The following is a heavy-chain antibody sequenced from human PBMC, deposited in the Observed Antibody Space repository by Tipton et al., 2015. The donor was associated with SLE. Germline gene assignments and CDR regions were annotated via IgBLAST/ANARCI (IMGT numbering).Heavy chain of an antibody. V-gene: IGHV4-34*01. CDR3: ARGGGFDP. CDR2: INHSGST. Sequence: TLSLTCAVYGGSFSGHYWSWIRQPPGKGLEWIGEINHSGSTNYNPSLKSRVTISVDTSKNQFSLKLSSVTAADTAVYYCARGGGFDPWGQGTLVTVSS. J-gene: IGHJ5*02. CDR1: GGSFSGHY. D-gene: IGHD3-16*01.